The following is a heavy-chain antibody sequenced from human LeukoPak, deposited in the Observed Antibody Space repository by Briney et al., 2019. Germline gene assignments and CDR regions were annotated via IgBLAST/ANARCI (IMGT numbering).Heavy chain of an antibody. CDR3: VKDLTGTWSFDY. V-gene: IGHV3-64D*06. CDR2: IGPNGAST. J-gene: IGHJ4*02. Sequence: GGSLRLSCSTSGFTFSNHFMHWARQAPGKGLEYVSSIGPNGASTLYADSVKGRFTISRDNSKNALYLQLTSLRLEDTALYYCVKDLTGTWSFDYWGQGTLVTVSS. D-gene: IGHD3-9*01. CDR1: GFTFSNHF.